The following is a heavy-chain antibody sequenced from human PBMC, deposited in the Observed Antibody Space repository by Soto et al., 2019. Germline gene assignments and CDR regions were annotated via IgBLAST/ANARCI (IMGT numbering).Heavy chain of an antibody. J-gene: IGHJ6*02. CDR1: GFTFDDYA. CDR2: ISWNSDKI. D-gene: IGHD3-10*01. Sequence: EVQLVESGGGLVQPGMSLRLSCAASGFTFDDYAMHWVRQAPGKGLEWVSGISWNSDKIDYADSVRGRFTISRDNAKNSLYLQMNSLRAEDTALYYCAGSDYYGSGSYWDYYYYGMDVWGQGTTVTVSS. CDR3: AGSDYYGSGSYWDYYYYGMDV. V-gene: IGHV3-9*01.